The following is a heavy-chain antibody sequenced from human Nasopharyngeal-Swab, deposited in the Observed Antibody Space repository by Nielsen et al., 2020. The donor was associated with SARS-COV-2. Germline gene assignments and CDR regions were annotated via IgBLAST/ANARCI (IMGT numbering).Heavy chain of an antibody. Sequence: GGSLRLSCAASGFTFSSYGMHWVRQAPGKGLEWVAVISYDGSNKYYADSVKDRFTISRDNSKNTLYLQMNSLRAEDTAVYYCARNTYYDFWSGYHYGMDVWGQGTTVTVSS. CDR1: GFTFSSYG. J-gene: IGHJ6*02. V-gene: IGHV3-30*03. CDR3: ARNTYYDFWSGYHYGMDV. D-gene: IGHD3-3*01. CDR2: ISYDGSNK.